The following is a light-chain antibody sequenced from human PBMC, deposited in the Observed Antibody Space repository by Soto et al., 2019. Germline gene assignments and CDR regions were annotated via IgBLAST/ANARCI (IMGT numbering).Light chain of an antibody. CDR2: KTS. CDR3: QHYDTYSP. V-gene: IGKV1-5*03. J-gene: IGKJ4*02. CDR1: QAISSR. Sequence: DIQMTQSPSTLSSSVGDSVTITCRASQAISSRLAWYQQQPGKAPTLLIYKTSTLEGRVPSRISGSGSGTEFTLTISSLQPDDLAIYYCQHYDTYSPFGGGTKVEIK.